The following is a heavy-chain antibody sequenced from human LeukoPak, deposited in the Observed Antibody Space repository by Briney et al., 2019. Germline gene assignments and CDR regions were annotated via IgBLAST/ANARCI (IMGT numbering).Heavy chain of an antibody. CDR2: ISSSSSYI. V-gene: IGHV3-21*01. Sequence: GGSLRLSCAASGFAFSSYSMNWVRQAPGKGLEWVSSISSSSSYIYYADSVKGRFTISRDNAKNSLYLQMNSLRAEDKAVYYCARDFRHSSGYLLWGQGTLVTVSS. J-gene: IGHJ4*02. D-gene: IGHD3-22*01. CDR1: GFAFSSYS. CDR3: ARDFRHSSGYLL.